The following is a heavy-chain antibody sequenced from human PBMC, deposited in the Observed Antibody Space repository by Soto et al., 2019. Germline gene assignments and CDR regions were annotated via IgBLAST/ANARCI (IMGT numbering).Heavy chain of an antibody. Sequence: GASVKASCKASGYTFTGYYMHWVRQAPGQALEWMGWINPNSGGTNYAQKFQGRVTMTRDTSISTAYMELSRLRSDDTAVYYCARDRVGAHRSGGMDVWGQGTTVTVSS. CDR2: INPNSGGT. J-gene: IGHJ6*02. CDR3: ARDRVGAHRSGGMDV. V-gene: IGHV1-2*02. CDR1: GYTFTGYY. D-gene: IGHD1-26*01.